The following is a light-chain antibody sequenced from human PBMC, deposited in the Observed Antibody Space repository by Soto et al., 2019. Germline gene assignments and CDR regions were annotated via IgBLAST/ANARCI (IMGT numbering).Light chain of an antibody. J-gene: IGKJ5*01. CDR3: QQYNNWPPIT. Sequence: PGATVTLSCRACQSVSSSYLTWYQQKPGQAPRLLIYGASTRATGIPARFSGSGSGTEFTLTISSLQSEDFAVYYCQQYNNWPPITCGQGTRLEIK. V-gene: IGKV3-15*01. CDR2: GAS. CDR1: QSVSSSY.